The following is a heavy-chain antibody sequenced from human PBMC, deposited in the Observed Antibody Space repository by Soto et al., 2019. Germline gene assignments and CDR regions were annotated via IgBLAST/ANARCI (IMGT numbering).Heavy chain of an antibody. CDR1: GFTFSSYA. Sequence: LRLSCAASGFTFSSYAMHWVRQAPGKGLEWVAVISYDGSNKYYADSVKGRFTISRDNSKNTLYLQMNSLRAEDTAVYYCARVNCSSTSCYIPTHYGMDVWGQGTTVTVSS. J-gene: IGHJ6*02. CDR2: ISYDGSNK. CDR3: ARVNCSSTSCYIPTHYGMDV. V-gene: IGHV3-30-3*01. D-gene: IGHD2-2*02.